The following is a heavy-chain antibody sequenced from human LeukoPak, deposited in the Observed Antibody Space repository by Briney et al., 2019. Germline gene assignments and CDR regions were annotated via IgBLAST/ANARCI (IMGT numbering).Heavy chain of an antibody. CDR2: INAYNGNT. V-gene: IGHV1-18*04. D-gene: IGHD6-13*01. Sequence: ASVKVSCKASGYTFTGYYMHWVRQAPGQGLEWMGWINAYNGNTKYAQEFQGRVTMTTDTSTSTAYMELRSLSSDDTAVYHCARDNHRSSWSWFDPWGQGTLVTVSS. CDR3: ARDNHRSSWSWFDP. CDR1: GYTFTGYY. J-gene: IGHJ5*02.